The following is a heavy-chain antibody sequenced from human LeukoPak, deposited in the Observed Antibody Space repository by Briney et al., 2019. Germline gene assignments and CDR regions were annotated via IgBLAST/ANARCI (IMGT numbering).Heavy chain of an antibody. V-gene: IGHV3-74*03. D-gene: IGHD3-10*01. CDR3: ARDYAGSPDF. J-gene: IGHJ4*02. Sequence: GGSLRLSCTASGFTFSTYWINWVRQSPGKGLVWVALINGDGSTTTHADSVKGRFTISRDNAKNTAYLQMNSLRDEDTAVYFCARDYAGSPDFWGQGTLVTVSA. CDR2: INGDGSTT. CDR1: GFTFSTYW.